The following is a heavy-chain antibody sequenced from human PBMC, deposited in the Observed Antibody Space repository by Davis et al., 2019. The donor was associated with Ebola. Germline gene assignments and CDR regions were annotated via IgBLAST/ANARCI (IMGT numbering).Heavy chain of an antibody. CDR2: ISWNSGSI. V-gene: IGHV3-9*03. Sequence: SLKISCAASGFTFDDYAMHWVRQAPGKGLEWVSGISWNSGSIGYADSVKGRFTISRDNAKNSLYLQMNSLRAEDMALYYCAKGEVPASESAFDIWGQGTMVTVSS. D-gene: IGHD2-2*01. CDR1: GFTFDDYA. CDR3: AKGEVPASESAFDI. J-gene: IGHJ3*02.